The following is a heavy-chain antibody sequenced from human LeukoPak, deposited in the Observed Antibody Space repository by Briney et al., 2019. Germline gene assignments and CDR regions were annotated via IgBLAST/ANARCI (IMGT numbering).Heavy chain of an antibody. D-gene: IGHD3-22*01. CDR2: ISSNGGST. V-gene: IGHV3-64*01. CDR3: ARDGQPRYDSSHKHWFDP. CDR1: GFTFSSYA. Sequence: GGSLRLSCAASGFTFSSYAMHWVRQAPGKGLEYVSAISSNGGSTYYANSVKGRFTISRDNSKNTLYLQMGSLRAEDMAVYYCARDGQPRYDSSHKHWFDPWGQGTLVTVSS. J-gene: IGHJ5*02.